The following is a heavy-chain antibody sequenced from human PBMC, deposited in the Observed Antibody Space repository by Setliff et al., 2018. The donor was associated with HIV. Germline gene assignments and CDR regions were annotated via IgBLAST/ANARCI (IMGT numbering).Heavy chain of an antibody. CDR3: AKHLSPGSGWYSKARGMDV. CDR2: IYPGDSDT. D-gene: IGHD6-19*01. J-gene: IGHJ6*02. Sequence: GESLKISCKGSGYSFTSYWIGWVRQMPGKGLEWMGIIYPGDSDTRYSPSFQGQVTISADKSISTAYLQWSSLKASDTAMYYCAKHLSPGSGWYSKARGMDVWGQGTTVTVSS. V-gene: IGHV5-51*01. CDR1: GYSFTSYW.